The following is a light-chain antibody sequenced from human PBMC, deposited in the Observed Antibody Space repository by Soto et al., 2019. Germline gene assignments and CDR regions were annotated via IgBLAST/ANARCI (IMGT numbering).Light chain of an antibody. CDR1: SGHSSYT. CDR3: ETWHSKSWV. V-gene: IGLV4-60*03. J-gene: IGLJ3*02. CDR2: LEGTGDY. Sequence: QSVLTQSSSASASLRSSVKLTCTLSSGHSSYTIAWHQQQPGKAPRYLMKLEGTGDYNKGSGVPDRFSASSSGADRYLSISNLQSEDEADYYCETWHSKSWVFGGGTKPTVL.